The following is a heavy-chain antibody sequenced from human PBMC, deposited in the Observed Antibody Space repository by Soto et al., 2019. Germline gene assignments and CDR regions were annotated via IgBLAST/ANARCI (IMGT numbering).Heavy chain of an antibody. Sequence: PSETLSLTCTVSGGSISSGDYYWSWIRQPPGKGLEWIGYMYYSGSTYYNPSLKSRVTISVDTSKNQFSLKLSSVTAADTAVYYCPGTGGKRYGDPYLAYWGQGTPVPVSP. CDR1: GGSISSGDYY. CDR2: MYYSGST. V-gene: IGHV4-30-4*01. CDR3: PGTGGKRYGDPYLAY. J-gene: IGHJ4*02. D-gene: IGHD3-9*01.